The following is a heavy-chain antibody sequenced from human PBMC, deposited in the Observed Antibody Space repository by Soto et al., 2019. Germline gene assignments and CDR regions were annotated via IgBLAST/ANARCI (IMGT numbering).Heavy chain of an antibody. CDR3: AKDRGSSWYWPRDSIDY. V-gene: IGHV3-30*18. Sequence: GGSLRLSCAASGFTFSSYGMHWVRQAPGKGLEWVAVISYDGSNKYYADSVKGRFTISRDNSKNTLYLQMNSLRAEDTAVYYCAKDRGSSWYWPRDSIDYWGQGTLVTVSS. J-gene: IGHJ4*02. D-gene: IGHD6-13*01. CDR1: GFTFSSYG. CDR2: ISYDGSNK.